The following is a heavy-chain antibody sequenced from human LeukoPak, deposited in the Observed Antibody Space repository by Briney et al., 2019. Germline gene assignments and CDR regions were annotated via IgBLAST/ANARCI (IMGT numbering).Heavy chain of an antibody. V-gene: IGHV3-23*01. Sequence: PGGSLRLSCAVSGFTFSSFAMSWVRQPPGKGLEWVSAISGSGGTTDYADSVKGRFTISRDNSKNTLYLQMNSLRDEDTAVYYCAKGAVNQGFHWGQGTLVTVSS. D-gene: IGHD1-14*01. CDR2: ISGSGGTT. J-gene: IGHJ4*02. CDR1: GFTFSSFA. CDR3: AKGAVNQGFH.